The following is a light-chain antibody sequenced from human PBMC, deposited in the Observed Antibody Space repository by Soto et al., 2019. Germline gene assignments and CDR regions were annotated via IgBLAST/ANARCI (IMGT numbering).Light chain of an antibody. V-gene: IGKV1-27*01. CDR1: QGIRNF. CDR3: QKYCSVPV. CDR2: AAS. J-gene: IGKJ3*01. Sequence: DIQMTQSPTSLSASVGDRVTITCRASQGIRNFVAWYQQKPGKAPKLLIYAASTLQSGVPSRFSGSGSGTDFTLTINSRQPEDVATYSCQKYCSVPVFGPGTKVEIK.